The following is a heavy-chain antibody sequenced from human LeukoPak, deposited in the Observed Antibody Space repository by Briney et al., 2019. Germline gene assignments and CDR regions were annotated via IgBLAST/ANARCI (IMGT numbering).Heavy chain of an antibody. CDR2: ISYDGGNE. D-gene: IGHD3-10*01. CDR1: GFTFSSYW. Sequence: GGSLRLSCAASGFTFSSYWMSWVRQAPGKGLEWVAVISYDGGNEHFADFVRGRFTISRDNSRNTVYLQMNSLRAEDTAVYYCARVSYYGSGNYVGAADYWGQGTLVTVSS. CDR3: ARVSYYGSGNYVGAADY. V-gene: IGHV3-30*01. J-gene: IGHJ4*02.